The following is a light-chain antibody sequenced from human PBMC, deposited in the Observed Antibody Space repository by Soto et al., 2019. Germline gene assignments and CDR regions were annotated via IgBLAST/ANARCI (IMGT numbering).Light chain of an antibody. CDR2: DAS. J-gene: IGKJ4*01. CDR3: QQRANWPPLT. CDR1: QSVNSY. V-gene: IGKV3-11*01. Sequence: EIVLTQSPATLSLSPGEGATLSCRASQSVNSYLAWYQQKPGQAPRLLIYDASNRAAGIPGRFSGRGSGTDFTLTISSLEPEDFAVYYCQQRANWPPLTFGGGTKVELK.